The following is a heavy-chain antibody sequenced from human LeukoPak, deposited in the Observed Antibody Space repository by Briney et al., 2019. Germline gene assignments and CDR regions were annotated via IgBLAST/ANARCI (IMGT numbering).Heavy chain of an antibody. Sequence: GGSLRLSCAASGFTFSSYAMHWVRQAPGKGLEWVAVISYDGSNKYYADSVKGRFTISRDNSKNTLYLQMNSLGAEDTAVYYCARDPLRREAYYFDYWGQGTLVTVSS. CDR1: GFTFSSYA. CDR3: ARDPLRREAYYFDY. V-gene: IGHV3-30-3*01. D-gene: IGHD1-14*01. CDR2: ISYDGSNK. J-gene: IGHJ4*02.